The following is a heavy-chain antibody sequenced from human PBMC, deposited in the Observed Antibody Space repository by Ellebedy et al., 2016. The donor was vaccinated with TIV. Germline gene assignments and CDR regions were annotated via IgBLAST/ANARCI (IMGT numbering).Heavy chain of an antibody. Sequence: GESLKISCAASGFTFNSYGMHWVRQVPGKGLEWVAIISHDGSNKYYGDSVKGRFTISRDNSKNTLYLQMNRLRVEDTAVYFCAKDFETYPLNSSWYNDYWGQGTLVTVSS. V-gene: IGHV3-30*18. CDR2: ISHDGSNK. J-gene: IGHJ4*02. CDR3: AKDFETYPLNSSWYNDY. D-gene: IGHD6-13*01. CDR1: GFTFNSYG.